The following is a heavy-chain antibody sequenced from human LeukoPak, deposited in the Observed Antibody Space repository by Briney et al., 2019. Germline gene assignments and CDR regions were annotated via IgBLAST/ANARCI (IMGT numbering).Heavy chain of an antibody. Sequence: GGTLRLSCAASGFTFSSYGMSWVRQAPGKGLEWVSSISGSRTYIYYADSVKGRFTISRDNAKNSLYLQMNSLRADDTAVYYCARVGIVGATTGFDYWGQGTLVTVSS. CDR3: ARVGIVGATTGFDY. J-gene: IGHJ4*02. CDR2: ISGSRTYI. CDR1: GFTFSSYG. V-gene: IGHV3-21*01. D-gene: IGHD1-26*01.